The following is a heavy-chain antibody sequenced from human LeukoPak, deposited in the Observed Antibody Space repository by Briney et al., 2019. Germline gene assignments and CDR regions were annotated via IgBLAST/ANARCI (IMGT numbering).Heavy chain of an antibody. CDR3: ARDDYDFWSGYHVYYFDY. CDR2: ISSSSSYI. Sequence: GGSLRLSCAASGFTFSSYSMNWVRQAPGKGLEWVSSISSSSSYIYYADSVKGRFTISRDNAKNSLYLQMNSLRAEDTAVYYCARDDYDFWSGYHVYYFDYWGQGTLVTVSS. D-gene: IGHD3-3*01. CDR1: GFTFSSYS. V-gene: IGHV3-21*01. J-gene: IGHJ4*02.